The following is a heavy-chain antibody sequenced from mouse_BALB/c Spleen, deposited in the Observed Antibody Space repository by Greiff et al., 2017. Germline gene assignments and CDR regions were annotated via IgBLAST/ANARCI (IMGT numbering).Heavy chain of an antibody. D-gene: IGHD4-1*01. CDR3: ARGDWDRGFDY. CDR1: GYSITSDYA. CDR2: ISYSGST. Sequence: EVKLMESGPGLVKPSQSLSLTCTVTGYSITSDYAWNWIRQFPGNKLEWMGYISYSGSTSYNPSLKSRISITRDTSKNQFFLQLNSVTTEDTATYYCARGDWDRGFDYWGQGTTLTVSS. J-gene: IGHJ2*01. V-gene: IGHV3-2*02.